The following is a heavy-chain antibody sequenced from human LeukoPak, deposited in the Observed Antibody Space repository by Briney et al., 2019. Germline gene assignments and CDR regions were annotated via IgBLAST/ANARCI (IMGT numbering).Heavy chain of an antibody. CDR1: GESFSDYY. D-gene: IGHD2-15*01. V-gene: IGHV4-34*01. J-gene: IGHJ4*02. CDR2: INHSGST. Sequence: SETLSLTCAVYGESFSDYYWSWIRQPPGKGLEWIGEINHSGSTNYSPSLKSRVTISVNTSKNQLSLKLTSVTAADTAVYYCARDQSLVVVAANLVYFDYWGQGTLVTVSS. CDR3: ARDQSLVVVAANLVYFDY.